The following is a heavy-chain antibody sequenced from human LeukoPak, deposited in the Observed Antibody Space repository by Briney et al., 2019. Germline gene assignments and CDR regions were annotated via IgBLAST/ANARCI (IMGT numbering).Heavy chain of an antibody. CDR2: ISYNGRSI. D-gene: IGHD3-22*01. CDR3: ASAIYYYDSSGYPRSYHFDY. Sequence: PGGSLRLSCAASGFMFSTYEMNWVRQAPGKGLEWLSYISYNGRSIYYADSVKGRFTISRDNAKNTLYLQMNSLRAEDTAVYYCASAIYYYDSSGYPRSYHFDYWGQGTLVTVSS. V-gene: IGHV3-48*03. CDR1: GFMFSTYE. J-gene: IGHJ4*02.